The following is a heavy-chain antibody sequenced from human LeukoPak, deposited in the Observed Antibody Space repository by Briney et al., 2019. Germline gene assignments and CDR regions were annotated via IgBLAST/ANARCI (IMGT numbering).Heavy chain of an antibody. CDR2: IYSGGST. Sequence: GGSLRLSCAASGFTFSSNYMSWVRQAPGKGLEWVSVIYSGGSTYYADSVKGRFTISRDNSKNTLYLQMNSLRAEDTAVYYCARAPGEQWLSYYYYGMDVWGQGTTVTVSS. CDR1: GFTFSSNY. CDR3: ARAPGEQWLSYYYYGMDV. D-gene: IGHD6-19*01. V-gene: IGHV3-66*01. J-gene: IGHJ6*02.